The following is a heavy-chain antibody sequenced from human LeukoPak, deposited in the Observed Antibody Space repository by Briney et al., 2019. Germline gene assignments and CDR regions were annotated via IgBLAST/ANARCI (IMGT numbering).Heavy chain of an antibody. J-gene: IGHJ5*02. V-gene: IGHV3-21*01. CDR1: GFTFSSYS. CDR3: ARVPEGSSSEWFDP. Sequence: GGSLRLSCAASGFTFSSYSMNWVRQAPGKGLEWVSSVSSSSSYIYYADSVKGRFTISRDNAKNSLYLQMNSLRAEDTAVYYCARVPEGSSSEWFDPWGQGTLVTVSS. D-gene: IGHD6-6*01. CDR2: VSSSSSYI.